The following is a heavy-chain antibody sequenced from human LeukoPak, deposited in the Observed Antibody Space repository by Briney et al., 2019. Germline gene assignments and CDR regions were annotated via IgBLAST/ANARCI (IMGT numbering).Heavy chain of an antibody. Sequence: ASVKVSCKASGYTFTDYYMHWVRHAPGQGLEWRGWINPKTGGTHYAQRFQSRVTMTRDTSIRTAYMELSRLRSDDTAVYFCARLMFQVFLDYSSCGMHVGGQDPTVSVS. CDR3: ARLMFQVFLDYSSCGMHV. V-gene: IGHV1-2*02. J-gene: IGHJ6*01. D-gene: IGHD2-8*01. CDR1: GYTFTDYY. CDR2: INPKTGGT.